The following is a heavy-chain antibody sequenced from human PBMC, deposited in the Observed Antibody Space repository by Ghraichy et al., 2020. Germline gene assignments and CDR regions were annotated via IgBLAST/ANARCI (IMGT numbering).Heavy chain of an antibody. CDR2: ISSSSSTI. D-gene: IGHD3-3*01. CDR1: GFTFSSYS. V-gene: IGHV3-48*02. Sequence: GGSLRLSCAASGFTFSSYSMNWVRQAPGKGLEWVSYISSSSSTIYYADSVKGRFTISRDNAKNSLYLQMNSLRDEDTAVYYCARGDRAIFGVVTPSNWFDPWGQGTLVTVSS. CDR3: ARGDRAIFGVVTPSNWFDP. J-gene: IGHJ5*02.